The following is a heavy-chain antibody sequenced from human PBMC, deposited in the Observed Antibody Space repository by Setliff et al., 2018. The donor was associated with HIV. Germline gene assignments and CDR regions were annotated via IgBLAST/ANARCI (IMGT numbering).Heavy chain of an antibody. D-gene: IGHD3-22*01. V-gene: IGHV3-20*04. CDR3: AGSFPYYYESGGVYAMDV. CDR2: ISWSGGGT. J-gene: IGHJ6*02. CDR1: GFTFEDYG. Sequence: SLRLSCAASGFTFEDYGMSWVRQVPGKGLEWVSGISWSGGGTGYAASVKGRFTISRDDAKNSLYLQMSSLRVEDTALYFCAGSFPYYYESGGVYAMDVWGLGTTVTVSS.